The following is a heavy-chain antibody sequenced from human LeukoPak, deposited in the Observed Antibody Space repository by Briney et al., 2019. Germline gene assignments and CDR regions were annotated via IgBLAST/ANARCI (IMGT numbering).Heavy chain of an antibody. V-gene: IGHV1-2*02. D-gene: IGHD2-15*01. Sequence: ASVKVSCKASGYIFTGYYIHWVRQAPGQGLEWMGWTNPNSGGTNYAQNFQGRVTMTRDTSINTAYMELTRLTSDDTAVYYCARVYSIRSFDYWGQGTLVTVSS. CDR2: TNPNSGGT. CDR3: ARVYSIRSFDY. J-gene: IGHJ4*02. CDR1: GYIFTGYY.